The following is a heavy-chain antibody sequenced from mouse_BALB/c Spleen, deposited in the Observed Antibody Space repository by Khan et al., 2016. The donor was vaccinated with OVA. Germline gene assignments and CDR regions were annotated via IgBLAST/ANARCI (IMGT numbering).Heavy chain of an antibody. CDR3: ASGYFGNYEFVF. V-gene: IGHV1S132*01. CDR1: GYIFTSYW. J-gene: IGHJ3*01. CDR2: IFPGTGTT. D-gene: IGHD2-1*01. Sequence: QVQLQQSGAELVKPGASVKLSCKTAGYIFTSYWIQWVKQRPGQGLGWIGQIFPGTGTTYHNENFKGKATLTVDTSSSTAYMHLSSLTSEDSAVYCCASGYFGNYEFVFWGQGTLVTVSP.